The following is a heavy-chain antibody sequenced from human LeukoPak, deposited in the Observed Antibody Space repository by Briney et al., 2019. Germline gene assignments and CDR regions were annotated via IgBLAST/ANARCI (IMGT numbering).Heavy chain of an antibody. CDR1: GYTFTGYD. CDR2: MNPNSGNT. D-gene: IGHD6-13*01. CDR3: ARGSSSWSVLALTHQTFDI. Sequence: ASVKVSCKASGYTFTGYDINWVRQATGQGLEWMGWMNPNSGNTGYAQKFQGRVTMTRDMSTSTVYMELSSLRSEDTAVYYCARGSSSWSVLALTHQTFDIWGQGTMVTVSS. J-gene: IGHJ3*02. V-gene: IGHV1-8*01.